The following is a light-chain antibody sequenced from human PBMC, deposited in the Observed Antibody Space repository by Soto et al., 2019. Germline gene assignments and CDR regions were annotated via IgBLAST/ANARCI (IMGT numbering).Light chain of an antibody. CDR3: SSHTSGSTRV. Sequence: QSVLTQPASVSGSPGQSIAISCTGTSSDVGGYDYVSWYQQQPDKAPKLMIYEVTKRPSGVSNRFSGSKSGNTASLTISGIQVEDEADYYCSSHTSGSTRVFGTGTKVTVL. V-gene: IGLV2-14*01. J-gene: IGLJ1*01. CDR2: EVT. CDR1: SSDVGGYDY.